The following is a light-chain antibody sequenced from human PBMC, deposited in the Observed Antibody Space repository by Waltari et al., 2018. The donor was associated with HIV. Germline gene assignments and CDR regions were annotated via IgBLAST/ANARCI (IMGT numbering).Light chain of an antibody. CDR1: ASNLGKNE. J-gene: IGLJ3*02. CDR3: GTWDSGVSAGL. CDR2: DSN. V-gene: IGLV1-51*01. Sequence: QSVLTQPPSLSAAPGQQVTISSSGSASNLGKNEVHWYQQPPEPAPKLIIYDSNKRPSGIPDRFSGSKSGTSATLAITGLRTGDEADYYCGTWDSGVSAGLFGGGTKLTVL.